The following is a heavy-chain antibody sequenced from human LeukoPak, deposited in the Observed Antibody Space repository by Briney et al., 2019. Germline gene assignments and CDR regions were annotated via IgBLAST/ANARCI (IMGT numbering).Heavy chain of an antibody. Sequence: SSETLSLTCAVYGGSFSGYYWSWIRQPPGKGLEWIGEINHSGSTNYNPSLKSRVTISVGTSKNQFSLKLSSVTAADTAVYYCARVRGYSRTKSLDYWGQGTLVTVSS. V-gene: IGHV4-34*01. J-gene: IGHJ4*02. CDR1: GGSFSGYY. CDR2: INHSGST. CDR3: ARVRGYSRTKSLDY. D-gene: IGHD5-18*01.